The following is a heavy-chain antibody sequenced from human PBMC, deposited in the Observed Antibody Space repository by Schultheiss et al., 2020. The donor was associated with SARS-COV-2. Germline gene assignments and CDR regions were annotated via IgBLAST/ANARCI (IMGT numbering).Heavy chain of an antibody. Sequence: SVKVSCKASGGTFSSNLISWVRQAPGQGLEWMGGIIQIFGTANYAQKFQGRVTITADESTSTAYMELSSLRSEDTAVYYCASGLDIDGSGWSPGQNWGQGTLVTVSS. V-gene: IGHV1-69*13. CDR1: GGTFSSNL. CDR3: ASGLDIDGSGWSPGQN. CDR2: IIQIFGTA. D-gene: IGHD6-19*01. J-gene: IGHJ4*02.